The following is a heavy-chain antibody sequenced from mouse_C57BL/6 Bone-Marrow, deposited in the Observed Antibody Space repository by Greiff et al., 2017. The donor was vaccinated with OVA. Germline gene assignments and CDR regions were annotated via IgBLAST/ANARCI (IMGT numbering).Heavy chain of an antibody. Sequence: EVQLQQSGPVLARPGASVTMSCKPSGYTFTSYWMHWVKQRTGQGLEWIGAIYPGNSDTSYNQKFKGKAKLTAVTSASMVYMERSSLTNEDSAVYYCTGTYDGYFWFAYWGQGTLVTVSA. CDR1: GYTFTSYW. CDR2: IYPGNSDT. D-gene: IGHD2-3*01. J-gene: IGHJ3*01. V-gene: IGHV1-5*01. CDR3: TGTYDGYFWFAY.